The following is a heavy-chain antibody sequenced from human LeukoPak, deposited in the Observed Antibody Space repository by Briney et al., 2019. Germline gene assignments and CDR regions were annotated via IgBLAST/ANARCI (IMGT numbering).Heavy chain of an antibody. CDR3: ARGILRFWSGYLGPYYYGMDV. CDR2: IYYSGST. D-gene: IGHD3-3*01. V-gene: IGHV4-31*03. CDR1: GGSISSGGYY. J-gene: IGHJ6*02. Sequence: PSQTLSLTCTVSGGSISSGGYYWSWIRQHPGKGLEWIGYIYYSGSTYYNPSLKSRVTISVDTSKNQFSLKLSSVTAADTAVYYCARGILRFWSGYLGPYYYGMDVWGQGTTVTVSS.